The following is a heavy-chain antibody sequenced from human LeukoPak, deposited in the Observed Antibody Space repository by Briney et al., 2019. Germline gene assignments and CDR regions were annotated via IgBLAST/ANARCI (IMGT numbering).Heavy chain of an antibody. CDR1: GGSFSGYY. Sequence: SETLSLTCAVYGGSFSGYYWSWIRQPPGKGLEWIGEINHSGSTNYNPSLKSRVTISVDKSKNQFSLKLSSVTAADTAVYYCARGCGGDCPGVGSFDYWGQGTLVTVSS. J-gene: IGHJ4*02. V-gene: IGHV4-34*01. D-gene: IGHD2-21*02. CDR2: INHSGST. CDR3: ARGCGGDCPGVGSFDY.